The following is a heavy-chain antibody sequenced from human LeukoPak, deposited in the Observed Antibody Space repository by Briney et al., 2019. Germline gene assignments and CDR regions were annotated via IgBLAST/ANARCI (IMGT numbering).Heavy chain of an antibody. CDR3: ARGIREKGFDY. V-gene: IGHV3-21*06. J-gene: IGHJ4*02. D-gene: IGHD3-10*01. Sequence: PGGSLRLSCAASGFTFSDYSMNWVRQAPGKGLEWASSISSGSHAIFDADSVKGRFNIFRDNAKNSLYLQMNSLGVEDTAVYYCARGIREKGFDYWGQGTLVTVSS. CDR1: GFTFSDYS. CDR2: ISSGSHAI.